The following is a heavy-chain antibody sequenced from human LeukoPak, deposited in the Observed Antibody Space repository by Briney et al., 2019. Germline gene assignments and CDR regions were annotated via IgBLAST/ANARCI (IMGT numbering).Heavy chain of an antibody. D-gene: IGHD2-2*01. CDR3: ARVVGVPAPLSWFDP. CDR2: IYTSGST. V-gene: IGHV4-61*02. Sequence: PSETLSLTCTVSGGSISSSSYYWSWIRQPAGKGLECIGRIYTSGSTNYNPSLKSRVTMSVDTSKNQFSLKLSSVTAADTAVYYCARVVGVPAPLSWFDPWGQGTLVTVSS. J-gene: IGHJ5*02. CDR1: GGSISSSSYY.